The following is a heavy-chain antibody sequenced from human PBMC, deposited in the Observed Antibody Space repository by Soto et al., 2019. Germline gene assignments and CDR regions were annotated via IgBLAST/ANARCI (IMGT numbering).Heavy chain of an antibody. CDR2: IRSKAYGVTT. CDR3: TRDLGGYCTGTTCYDWFDA. V-gene: IGHV3-49*03. D-gene: IGHD2-2*01. CDR1: GFTFGDYA. J-gene: IGHJ5*02. Sequence: GGSLRLSCAASGFTFGDYAMSWFRQTPGKGLEWVGFIRSKAYGVTTYYAATVRGRFTISRDDSKSIVYLQMNSLKTEDTAVYYCTRDLGGYCTGTTCYDWFDAWGQGTLVTVSS.